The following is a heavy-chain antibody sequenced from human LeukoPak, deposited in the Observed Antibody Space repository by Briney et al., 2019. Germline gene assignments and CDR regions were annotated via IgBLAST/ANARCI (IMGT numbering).Heavy chain of an antibody. CDR3: AALRDFDY. D-gene: IGHD3-16*01. J-gene: IGHJ4*02. CDR2: IYSGGST. CDR1: GFTVSNNY. V-gene: IGHV3-66*01. Sequence: GGSLRLSCAASGFTVSNNYMTWVRQAPGKGLEWVSVIYSGGSTYYADSVKGRFTISRDNSKNTVYLQMNGLRAEDTAVYYCAALRDFDYWGQGTLVTVSS.